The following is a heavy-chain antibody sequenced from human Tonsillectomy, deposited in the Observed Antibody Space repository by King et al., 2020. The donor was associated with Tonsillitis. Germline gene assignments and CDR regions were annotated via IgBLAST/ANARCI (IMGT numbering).Heavy chain of an antibody. CDR3: AREYGAD. CDR2: FDPSDSYP. CDR1: GYIFTSYW. J-gene: IGHJ3*01. Sequence: VQLVQSGAEVKKPGEGLRISCKASGYIFTSYWISWVRQMPGKGLEWRGRFDPSDSYPHYSPSFQGHVTISADKSISTAYLQWSSLKASDSAMYYCAREYGADWGQGTMVTVSS. V-gene: IGHV5-10-1*01. D-gene: IGHD6-6*01.